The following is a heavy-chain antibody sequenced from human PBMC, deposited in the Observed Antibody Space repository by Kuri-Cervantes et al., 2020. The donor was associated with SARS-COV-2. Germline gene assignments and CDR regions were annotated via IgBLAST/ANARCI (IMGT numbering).Heavy chain of an antibody. CDR3: ARITRGSSSRDSFDPAGY. CDR2: IYWDDDK. Sequence: SGPTLVKPTQTLTLTCTFSGFSLSTSGVGVGWIRQPPGKALEWLALIYWDDDKRYGPSLKSRLTITKDTSKSQVVLTMTNMDPVDTATCYCARITRGSSSRDSFDPAGYWGQGTLVTVSS. V-gene: IGHV2-5*05. CDR1: GFSLSTSGVG. J-gene: IGHJ4*02. D-gene: IGHD6-6*01.